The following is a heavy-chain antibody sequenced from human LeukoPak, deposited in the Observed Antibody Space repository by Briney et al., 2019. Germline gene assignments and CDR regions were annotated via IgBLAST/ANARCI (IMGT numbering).Heavy chain of an antibody. CDR2: IRYDGNNK. V-gene: IGHV3-30*02. Sequence: PGGSLRLSCGASGFTFSNYGMLWVRQAPGKGLDWVAFIRYDGNNKLYADSVKGRFTISRDNSKNTLYLQNNSLRAEDTAVYYCVKDNPLDFWGQGTLVIVSS. D-gene: IGHD1-14*01. CDR3: VKDNPLDF. J-gene: IGHJ4*02. CDR1: GFTFSNYG.